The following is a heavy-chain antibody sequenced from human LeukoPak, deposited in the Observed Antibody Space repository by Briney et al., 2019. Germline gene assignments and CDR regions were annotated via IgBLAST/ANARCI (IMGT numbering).Heavy chain of an antibody. Sequence: GRSLRLSCAASGFFFSSYVMHWVRQAPGKGLEWVAVISYDGSNKYYADSVKGRFTISRDNSKNTLSPQMNSLRAEDTAVYYCARGYSDYGSWFDPWGQGTLVTVSS. CDR1: GFFFSSYV. D-gene: IGHD5-12*01. V-gene: IGHV3-30*03. J-gene: IGHJ5*02. CDR2: ISYDGSNK. CDR3: ARGYSDYGSWFDP.